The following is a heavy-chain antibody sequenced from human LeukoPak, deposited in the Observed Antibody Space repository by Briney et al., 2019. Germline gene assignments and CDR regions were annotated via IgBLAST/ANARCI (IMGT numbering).Heavy chain of an antibody. CDR2: FDPEYGET. D-gene: IGHD3-10*01. V-gene: IGHV1-24*01. CDR1: GYTLTELS. CDR3: ATEGRYGSGTYYMSY. Sequence: ASVKVSCKVSGYTLTELSMHWVRQAPGKGLEWMGGFDPEYGETIYAQKFQGRVTMTEDTSTDTPYMELSSLRSEDTAVYYCATEGRYGSGTYYMSYWGQGTLLTVSS. J-gene: IGHJ4*02.